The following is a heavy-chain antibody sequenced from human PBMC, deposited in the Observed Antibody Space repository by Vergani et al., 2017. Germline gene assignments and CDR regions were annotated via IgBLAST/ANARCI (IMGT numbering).Heavy chain of an antibody. D-gene: IGHD3-3*01. CDR1: GGTFSSYT. J-gene: IGHJ6*03. V-gene: IGHV1-69*12. CDR3: ARAGLGYDFSEHYYYYMDV. Sequence: QVQLVQSGAEVKKPGSSVKVSCKASGGTFSSYTISWVRQAPGQGLEWRGGIIPIFGTANYAQKFQGRVTITADESTSTAYMELSSLRSEDTAVYYCARAGLGYDFSEHYYYYMDVWGKGTTVTVSS. CDR2: IIPIFGTA.